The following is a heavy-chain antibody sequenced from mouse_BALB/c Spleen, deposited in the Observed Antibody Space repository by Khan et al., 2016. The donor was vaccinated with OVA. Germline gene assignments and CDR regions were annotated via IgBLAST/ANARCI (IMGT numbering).Heavy chain of an antibody. V-gene: IGHV3-1*02. Sequence: QLEESGPGLVKPSQSLSLTCTVTGYSITSGYGWNWIRQFPGNKLEWMGYIRYSGSTNYNPSLKSRISITRDTSKNQFFLQLNSVNTEDTATYYCARTARIKYWGQGTTLTVSS. D-gene: IGHD1-2*01. CDR2: IRYSGST. CDR3: ARTARIKY. CDR1: GYSITSGYG. J-gene: IGHJ2*01.